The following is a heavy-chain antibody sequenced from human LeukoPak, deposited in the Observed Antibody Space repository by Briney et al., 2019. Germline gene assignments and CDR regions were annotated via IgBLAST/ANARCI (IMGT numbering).Heavy chain of an antibody. Sequence: SETLSLTCAVSGGSISGWYWSWTRQPPGKGLEWIGHIYDSGTTNYNPSLKSRVTISVDRSKNQFSLKLSSVTAADTAVYYCARLRPLAGSDYWGQGTLVTVSS. CDR2: IYDSGTT. CDR3: ARLRPLAGSDY. CDR1: GGSISGWY. J-gene: IGHJ4*02. V-gene: IGHV4-59*12.